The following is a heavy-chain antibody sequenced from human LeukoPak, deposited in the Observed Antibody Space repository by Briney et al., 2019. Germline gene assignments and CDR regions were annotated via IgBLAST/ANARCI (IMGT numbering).Heavy chain of an antibody. V-gene: IGHV4-30-2*01. CDR1: GGSISSGGYY. J-gene: IGHJ2*01. D-gene: IGHD4-17*01. CDR2: IYHSGST. CDR3: ARDLLDYGGNWYFDL. Sequence: SETLSLTCNVSGGSISSGGYYWRWIRQAPGRGLEWIGYIYHSGSTYYNPSLKSRVTISVDRSKNQFSLKLSSVTAADTAVYYCARDLLDYGGNWYFDLWGRGTLVTVSS.